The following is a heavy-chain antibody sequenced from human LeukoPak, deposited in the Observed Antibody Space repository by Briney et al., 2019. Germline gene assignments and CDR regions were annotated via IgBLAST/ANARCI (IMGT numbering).Heavy chain of an antibody. V-gene: IGHV1-18*01. D-gene: IGHD5-18*01. Sequence: ASVKVSCKASGYTFTSYGITWVRQAPGQGLEWMGWISTYNGNTNYAQKFQGRVTMTTDRSTNTAYMELRSLRSDDTAVYYCARGGYSYGGDHDAFDIWGQGTMVTVSS. CDR3: ARGGYSYGGDHDAFDI. CDR1: GYTFTSYG. J-gene: IGHJ3*02. CDR2: ISTYNGNT.